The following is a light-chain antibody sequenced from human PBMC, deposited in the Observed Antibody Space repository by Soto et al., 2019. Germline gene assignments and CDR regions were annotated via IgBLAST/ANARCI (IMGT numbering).Light chain of an antibody. CDR2: EVS. V-gene: IGLV2-14*01. CDR1: SSDVGGYNY. Sequence: QSVLTQPASVSGSPGQSITISCTGTSSDVGGYNYVSWYQQLPGKAPKLLISEVSNRPSGVSNRFSGSKSANTASLTISGLQAEEQAPSYCSSYKTSSSWLFGGGTKVTVL. CDR3: SSYKTSSSWL. J-gene: IGLJ3*02.